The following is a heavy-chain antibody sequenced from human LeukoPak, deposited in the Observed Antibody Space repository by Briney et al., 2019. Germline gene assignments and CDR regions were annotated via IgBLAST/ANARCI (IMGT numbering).Heavy chain of an antibody. V-gene: IGHV3-64*01. D-gene: IGHD5-12*01. Sequence: GGSLRLSCAASGFTFSRYAMHWVRQAPGKGLEYVSAISSNGGTTYYANSVKGRFTISGDNSKNTLYLQMGSLRTEDMAVYYCARDCYSGYGFNCPGDYWGQGTLVTVSS. CDR1: GFTFSRYA. CDR3: ARDCYSGYGFNCPGDY. J-gene: IGHJ4*02. CDR2: ISSNGGTT.